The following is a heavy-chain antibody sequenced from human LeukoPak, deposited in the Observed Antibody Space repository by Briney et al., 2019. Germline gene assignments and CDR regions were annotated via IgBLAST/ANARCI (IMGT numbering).Heavy chain of an antibody. CDR3: ARDIVGAIRTFDY. V-gene: IGHV1-2*02. Sequence: ASVKVSCKASGYTFTGYYMHWVRQAPGQGLEWMGWINPNSGGTNYAQKFQGRVTMTRDTSISTAYMELSRLRSDDTAVYYCARDIVGAIRTFDYWGQGTLVTVSS. CDR2: INPNSGGT. J-gene: IGHJ4*02. D-gene: IGHD1-26*01. CDR1: GYTFTGYY.